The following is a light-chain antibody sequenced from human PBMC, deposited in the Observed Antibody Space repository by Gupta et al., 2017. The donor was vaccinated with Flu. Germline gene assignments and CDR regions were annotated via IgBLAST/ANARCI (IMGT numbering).Light chain of an antibody. CDR2: VAS. CDR3: NKYYIWHLWT. CDR1: TN. J-gene: IGKJ1*01. V-gene: IGKV3-15*01. Sequence: TNLSWYKQNLSLAPKLLIYVASSRATGIPARQSGSGSGTVFTLTISRLQSAGFAVYYCNKYYIWHLWTFGKGPKVQI.